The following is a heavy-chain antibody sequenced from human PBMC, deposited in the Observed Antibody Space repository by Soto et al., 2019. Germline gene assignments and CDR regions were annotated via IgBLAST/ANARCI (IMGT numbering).Heavy chain of an antibody. V-gene: IGHV1-18*01. J-gene: IGHJ3*02. CDR1: GYTFTNYG. CDR3: ARDIYGGNCCDAFDI. D-gene: IGHD2-15*01. CDR2: ISPYNGKT. Sequence: QAKLVQSGAEVKKPGASVNISCKASGYTFTNYGFIWVRQAPGHGLEWVGWISPYNGKTEYAQNLQGRVTMTRDKPTSTAYMELRRLRSDDTAVYYCARDIYGGNCCDAFDIWGPGTMVTVSS.